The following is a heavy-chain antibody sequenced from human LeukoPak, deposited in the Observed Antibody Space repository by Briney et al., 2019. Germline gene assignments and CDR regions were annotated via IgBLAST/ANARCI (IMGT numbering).Heavy chain of an antibody. V-gene: IGHV1-18*01. CDR3: AREGIRSLRDYYDSSTPPSLDY. CDR2: ISAYNGNT. CDR1: GYTFTSYG. D-gene: IGHD3-22*01. J-gene: IGHJ4*02. Sequence: ASVKVSCKASGYTFTSYGISWVRQAPGQGLEWMGWISAYNGNTNYAQKLQGRVTMTTDASTSTAYMELRSLRSEDTAVYYCAREGIRSLRDYYDSSTPPSLDYWGQGTLVTVSS.